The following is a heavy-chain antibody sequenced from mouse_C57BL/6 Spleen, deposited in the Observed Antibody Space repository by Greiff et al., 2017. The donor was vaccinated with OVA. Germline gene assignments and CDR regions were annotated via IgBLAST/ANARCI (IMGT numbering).Heavy chain of an antibody. CDR2: IYPSDSET. CDR3: ASAPYGSSPYYAMDY. CDR1: GYTFTSYW. D-gene: IGHD1-1*01. V-gene: IGHV1-61*01. J-gene: IGHJ4*01. Sequence: VKLQQPGAELVRPGSSVKLSCKASGYTFTSYWMDWVKQRPGQGLEWIGNIYPSDSETHYNQKFKDKATLTVDKSSSTAYMQLSSLTSEDSAVYYCASAPYGSSPYYAMDYWGQGTSVTVSS.